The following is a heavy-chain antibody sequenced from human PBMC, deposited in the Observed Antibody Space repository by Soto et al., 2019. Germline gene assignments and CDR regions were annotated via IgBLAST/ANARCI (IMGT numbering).Heavy chain of an antibody. CDR2: IYYSGST. D-gene: IGHD2-2*01. Sequence: SETLSLTCTVSGGSISSSSYYWGWIRQPPGKGLEWIGSIYYSGSTYYNPTLKSRVTISVDTSKNQSSLKLSSVTAADTAVYYCARGTGGYYFYGMDVWGQGTTVTVSS. J-gene: IGHJ6*02. V-gene: IGHV4-39*07. CDR1: GGSISSSSYY. CDR3: ARGTGGYYFYGMDV.